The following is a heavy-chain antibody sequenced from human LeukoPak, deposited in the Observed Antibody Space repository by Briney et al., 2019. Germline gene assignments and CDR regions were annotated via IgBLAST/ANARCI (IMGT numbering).Heavy chain of an antibody. CDR1: AFTFTSYG. J-gene: IGHJ3*01. V-gene: IGHV3-30*02. CDR3: ARVAYGEKNALDV. D-gene: IGHD3-10*01. Sequence: PGGSLRLSCAASAFTFTSYGLHWVRQAPGKGLEWVSFIRYDGSNKYYADSVKGRFIISRDNSKNTLYLQMNSLRAEDTAMYYCARVAYGEKNALDVWGQGTMVTVSS. CDR2: IRYDGSNK.